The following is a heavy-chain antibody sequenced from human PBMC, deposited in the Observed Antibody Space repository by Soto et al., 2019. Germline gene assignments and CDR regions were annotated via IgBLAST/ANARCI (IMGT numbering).Heavy chain of an antibody. CDR3: ASRDPGTSVDY. CDR1: GGSFTSNNW. D-gene: IGHD1-7*01. V-gene: IGHV4-4*02. J-gene: IGHJ4*02. CDR2: IYRTGST. Sequence: SETLSLTCAVSGGSFTSNNWWTWVRQPPGQGLEWIGEIYRTGSTNYNPSLKGRVTISLDKSENQFSLKVTSLTAADTAVYYCASRDPGTSVDYWGQGALVTVSS.